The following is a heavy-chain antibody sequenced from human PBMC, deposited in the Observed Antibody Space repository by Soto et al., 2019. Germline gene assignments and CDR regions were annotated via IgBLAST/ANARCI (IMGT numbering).Heavy chain of an antibody. CDR2: VIPTQRTT. D-gene: IGHD6-19*01. J-gene: IGHJ6*02. Sequence: QVQLVQSGAEVKKPGSSVRVSCKASGDTFIGYSISWVRQAPGQGLEWMGWVIPTQRTTKYAQRFQGRVTMSVDQSSSTTYMALSRLRPEDTALYYCVIDRLIVAVSVGRMDVWGQGTTVTVSS. V-gene: IGHV1-69*01. CDR1: GDTFIGYS. CDR3: VIDRLIVAVSVGRMDV.